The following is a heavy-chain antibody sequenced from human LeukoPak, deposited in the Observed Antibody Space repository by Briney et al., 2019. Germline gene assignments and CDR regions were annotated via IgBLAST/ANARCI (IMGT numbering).Heavy chain of an antibody. CDR2: ISSSSSTI. Sequence: GGSLRLSCAASGFTFSSYSMNWVRQAPGKGLEWVSYISSSSSTIYYADSVKDRFTISRDNAKNSLYLQMNSLRAEDTAVYYCARPRSSGYYWYFDYWGQGTLVTVSS. CDR3: ARPRSSGYYWYFDY. V-gene: IGHV3-48*01. D-gene: IGHD3-22*01. J-gene: IGHJ4*02. CDR1: GFTFSSYS.